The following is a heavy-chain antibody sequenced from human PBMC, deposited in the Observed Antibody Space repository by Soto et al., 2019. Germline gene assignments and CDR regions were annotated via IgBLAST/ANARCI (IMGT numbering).Heavy chain of an antibody. Sequence: ASVKVSCKASGYTFTSYGISWVRQAPGQGLEWMGWISAYNGNTNYAQKLQGRVTMTTDTSTSTAYMELRSLRSDDTAVYYCERADVRRIWSGYSAFDPWGQGTLVTVSS. CDR3: ERADVRRIWSGYSAFDP. D-gene: IGHD3-3*01. J-gene: IGHJ5*02. CDR2: ISAYNGNT. V-gene: IGHV1-18*01. CDR1: GYTFTSYG.